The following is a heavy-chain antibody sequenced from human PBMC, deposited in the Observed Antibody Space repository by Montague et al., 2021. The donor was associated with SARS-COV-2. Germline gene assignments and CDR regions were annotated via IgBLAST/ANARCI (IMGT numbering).Heavy chain of an antibody. J-gene: IGHJ6*02. CDR1: GGSFSGYY. V-gene: IGHV4-34*01. CDR3: ARVSYYGSGTSLGMDV. D-gene: IGHD3-10*01. Sequence: SETLSLTCAVYGGSFSGYYWSWIRQTPGKGLEWIGEINHSGSTNYNPSLKSRVTISVDTSKNQFSLKLSSVTAADTAVYYCARVSYYGSGTSLGMDVWGQGTTVTVSS. CDR2: INHSGST.